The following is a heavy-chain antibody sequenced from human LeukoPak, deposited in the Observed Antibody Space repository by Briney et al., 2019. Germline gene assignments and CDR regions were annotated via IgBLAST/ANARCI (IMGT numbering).Heavy chain of an antibody. J-gene: IGHJ5*02. CDR3: ARGDSSGYGPDH. Sequence: PGGSLRLSCTASGFTFSSYRMNWVRQAPGKGLEWVSYISSSSSTIYYADSVKGRFTISRDNAKNSLYLQMNSLRDEDTAVYYCARGDSSGYGPDHWGQGTLVTVSS. V-gene: IGHV3-48*02. CDR1: GFTFSSYR. CDR2: ISSSSSTI. D-gene: IGHD3-22*01.